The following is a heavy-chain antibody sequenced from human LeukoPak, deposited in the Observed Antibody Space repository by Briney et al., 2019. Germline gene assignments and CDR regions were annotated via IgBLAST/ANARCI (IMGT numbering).Heavy chain of an antibody. Sequence: PSETLSLTCTVSGGSISTYYWTWIRQPPGKGLEWIGYIYNSGSTNDNPSLKSRVTISVDTSKNQFSLKLSSVTAADTAVYYCARRRRIAEAGRSGDALDIWGQGTMVTVSS. V-gene: IGHV4-59*08. CDR1: GGSISTYY. CDR3: ARRRRIAEAGRSGDALDI. J-gene: IGHJ3*02. CDR2: IYNSGST. D-gene: IGHD6-19*01.